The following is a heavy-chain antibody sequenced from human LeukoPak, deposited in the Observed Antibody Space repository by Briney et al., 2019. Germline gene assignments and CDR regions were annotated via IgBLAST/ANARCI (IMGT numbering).Heavy chain of an antibody. V-gene: IGHV1-69*04. CDR1: GGTFSSYA. J-gene: IGHJ3*02. CDR2: IIPILGIA. D-gene: IGHD3-10*01. CDR3: ARYVVRLGELSDNYDAFDI. Sequence: ASVKVSCKASGGTFSSYAISWVRQAPGQGLEWMGRIIPILGIANYAQKFQGRVTITADKSTSTAYMELSSLRSEDTAVYHCARYVVRLGELSDNYDAFDIWGQGTMVTVSS.